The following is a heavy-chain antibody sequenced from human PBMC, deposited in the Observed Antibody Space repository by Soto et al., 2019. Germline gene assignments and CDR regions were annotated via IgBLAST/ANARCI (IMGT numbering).Heavy chain of an antibody. Sequence: PGGSLRLSCAASGFTFNTFSMNWVRQAPGGGLEWVSYISSSSHTIYYAGSVKGRFTISRDNAKNSLYLQMNSLRDEDTAMYYCARETQDGVRGAKNWFDPWGQGTLVTVSS. CDR3: ARETQDGVRGAKNWFDP. D-gene: IGHD3-10*01. CDR2: ISSSSHTI. V-gene: IGHV3-48*02. CDR1: GFTFNTFS. J-gene: IGHJ5*02.